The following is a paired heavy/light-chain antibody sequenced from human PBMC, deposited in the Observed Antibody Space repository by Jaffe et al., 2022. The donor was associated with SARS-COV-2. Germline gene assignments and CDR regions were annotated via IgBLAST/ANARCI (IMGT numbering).Heavy chain of an antibody. J-gene: IGHJ6*04. V-gene: IGHV3-23*01. CDR1: GFSFSAYD. CDR2: ISNGGSRT. CDR3: AKFFDTLKVADV. Sequence: EAQLMEFGGDLVQAGGSLRLSCVASGFSFSAYDMTWVRQAPGKGLEWVSTISNGGSRTFYADSVKGRFTVSRDNTEDTLYLHMNSLRVEDTAIYYCAKFFDTLKVADVWGAGTTVIASP. D-gene: IGHD2-15*01.
Light chain of an antibody. CDR1: QGIGNF. V-gene: IGKV1-27*01. Sequence: DFQMTQSPSSLSASVGDRVTITCRASQGIGNFLAWFQQKPGQVPNLLVYAASTLRSGVPSRFSGSGSGTYFTLIISSLQPEDVATYYCQKYNSAPWTFGQGTKVEIK. CDR2: AAS. CDR3: QKYNSAPWT. J-gene: IGKJ1*01.